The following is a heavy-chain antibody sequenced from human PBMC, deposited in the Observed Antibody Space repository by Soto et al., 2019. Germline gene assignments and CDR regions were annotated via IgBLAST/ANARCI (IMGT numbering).Heavy chain of an antibody. D-gene: IGHD3-10*01. CDR3: AKPVYGSGSPDY. Sequence: GGSLRLSCATSGLNFNGYTMSWVRQAPGQGLEWVSGIAETGSSTYYADSVKGRFTISRDNSENTLYLQMNNLRAEDTAIYYCAKPVYGSGSPDYCGQGTLVTVSS. CDR2: IAETGSST. CDR1: GLNFNGYT. J-gene: IGHJ4*02. V-gene: IGHV3-23*01.